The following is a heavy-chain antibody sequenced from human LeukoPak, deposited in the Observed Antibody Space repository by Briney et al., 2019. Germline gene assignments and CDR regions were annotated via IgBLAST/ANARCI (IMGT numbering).Heavy chain of an antibody. J-gene: IGHJ3*01. CDR2: IDHSGST. Sequence: PSETLSLTCAVFGRSPNGSCLTWIRQLPGKGLEWIGEIDHSGSTNYNPSLKSRVTISVDPSKNQFSLKLNSVTAADTAVYYCARQETVMLQGRFAFDLWGQGATVTVSS. D-gene: IGHD3-16*01. CDR3: ARQETVMLQGRFAFDL. CDR1: GRSPNGSC. V-gene: IGHV4-34*01.